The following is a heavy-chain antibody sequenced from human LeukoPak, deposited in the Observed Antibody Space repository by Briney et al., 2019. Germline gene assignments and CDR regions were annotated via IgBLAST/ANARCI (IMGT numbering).Heavy chain of an antibody. D-gene: IGHD6-13*01. V-gene: IGHV3-74*01. CDR1: RFTFSSYW. Sequence: GGSLRLTCAVYRFTFSSYWMEWVRHAPGKGLAWVSRIKSDGSSTSYEDSVKGRFTISRDNAKNTLYLQINTLRAQYTSVYYCATGQSSPVYWGQGTLVTVSS. CDR2: IKSDGSST. CDR3: ATGQSSPVY. J-gene: IGHJ4*02.